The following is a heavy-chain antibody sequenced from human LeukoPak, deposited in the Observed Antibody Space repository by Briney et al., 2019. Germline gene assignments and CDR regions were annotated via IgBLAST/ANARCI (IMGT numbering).Heavy chain of an antibody. CDR2: IYYSGST. Sequence: SETLSLTCTVSRDSITSSSYYWGWIRQPPGKGLEWIGSIYYSGSTYYNPSLKSRVTISVETSKNQFSLKLISGTAADTAVYFCARSIVAGTRKVDYWGQGTLVTVSS. V-gene: IGHV4-39*01. D-gene: IGHD5-12*01. J-gene: IGHJ4*02. CDR1: RDSITSSSYY. CDR3: ARSIVAGTRKVDY.